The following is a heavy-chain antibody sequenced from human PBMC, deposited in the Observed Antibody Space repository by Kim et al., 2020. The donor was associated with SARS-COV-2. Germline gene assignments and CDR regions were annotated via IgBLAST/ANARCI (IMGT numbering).Heavy chain of an antibody. D-gene: IGHD6-19*01. CDR3: ASLDYSSSHSRVDY. CDR1: GITFNNYA. V-gene: IGHV1-69*13. J-gene: IGHJ4*02. CDR2: IIPVFGTA. Sequence: SVKVSCKASGITFNNYAITWVRQAPGQGLEWMGGIIPVFGTADYAQKFQGRVTITADESTSTTYMELSSLRSEDTAVYYCASLDYSSSHSRVDYWGRGTQVTVSS.